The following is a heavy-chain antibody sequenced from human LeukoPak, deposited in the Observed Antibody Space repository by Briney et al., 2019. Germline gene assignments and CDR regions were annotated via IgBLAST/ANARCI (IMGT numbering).Heavy chain of an antibody. V-gene: IGHV1-18*01. D-gene: IGHD3-10*01. CDR1: GYTFTSYD. Sequence: ASVKVSCKASGYTFTSYDINWVRQAPGQGLEWMGWISAYNGNTNYAQKLQGRVTMTTDASTSTAYMELRSLRSDDTAVYYCARDRYGSGSYYYWGQGTLVTVSS. J-gene: IGHJ4*02. CDR2: ISAYNGNT. CDR3: ARDRYGSGSYYY.